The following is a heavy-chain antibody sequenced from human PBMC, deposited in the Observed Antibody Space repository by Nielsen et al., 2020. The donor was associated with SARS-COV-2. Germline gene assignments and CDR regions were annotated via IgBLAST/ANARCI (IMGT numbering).Heavy chain of an antibody. CDR1: GYTFTSYY. D-gene: IGHD1-26*01. CDR3: ARGLVGATGEDYFDY. J-gene: IGHJ4*02. V-gene: IGHV1-2*04. CDR2: INPNSGGT. Sequence: ASVKVSCKASGYTFTSYYMYWVRQAPGQGLEWMGRINPNSGGTNYAQKFQGWVTMTRDTSISTAYMELSRLRSDDTAVYYCARGLVGATGEDYFDYWGQGTLVTVSS.